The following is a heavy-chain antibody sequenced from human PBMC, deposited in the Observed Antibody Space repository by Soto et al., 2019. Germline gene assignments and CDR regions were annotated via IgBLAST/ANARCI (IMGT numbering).Heavy chain of an antibody. V-gene: IGHV1-18*04. J-gene: IGHJ5*02. CDR3: ARDALNYYDFWSGPYGFRLDP. D-gene: IGHD3-3*01. CDR2: SSASNGNR. CDR1: GYTFTSYG. Sequence: ASVKVSCKASGYTFTSYGISWVRQAPGQGLEWMGWSSASNGNRNYAQKLQGRVTMTTDTSTSTADRELRSLRSDDTAVYYCARDALNYYDFWSGPYGFRLDPWGQGTLVTVSS.